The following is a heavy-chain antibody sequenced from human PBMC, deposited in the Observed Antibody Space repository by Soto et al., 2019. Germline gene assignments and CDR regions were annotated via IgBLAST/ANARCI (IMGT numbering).Heavy chain of an antibody. CDR3: AKDRDDYRNYVFDY. CDR2: SSGSGSGGST. J-gene: IGHJ4*02. CDR1: GFTFTNYA. Sequence: EVQLLESGGGLVQPGGSLRLSCAASGFTFTNYAMTWVRQAPGKGLEWVSISSGSGSGGSTNYADSVKGRFTISRDNSKNTLYLQMNSLRVEDTSVYYCAKDRDDYRNYVFDYWGQGNLVTVSS. D-gene: IGHD4-4*01. V-gene: IGHV3-23*01.